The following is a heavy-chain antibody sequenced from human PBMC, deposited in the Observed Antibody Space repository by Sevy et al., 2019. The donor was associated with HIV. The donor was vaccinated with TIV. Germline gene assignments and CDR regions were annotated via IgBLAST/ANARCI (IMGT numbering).Heavy chain of an antibody. CDR1: GGSISGGNYF. V-gene: IGHV4-61*01. D-gene: IGHD1-26*01. J-gene: IGHJ4*01. CDR3: ARDSGNYPYYFDY. Sequence: SETLSLTWTVSGGSISGGNYFWSWIRQSPGKGLEWFGYIHYSGTTNYDPSLKSRVTISVDTSKNQFSRKLRSVTAADKVVYYCARDSGNYPYYFDYWGQGTLVTVSS. CDR2: IHYSGTT.